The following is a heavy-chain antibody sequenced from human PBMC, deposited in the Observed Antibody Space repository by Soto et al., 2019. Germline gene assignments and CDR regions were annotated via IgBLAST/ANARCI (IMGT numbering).Heavy chain of an antibody. CDR1: GYTFTTFA. Sequence: QVQLVQSGAEVKKPRASVKVSCKTSGYTFTTFAMHWVRQAPGQSLEWMGYINAGNGNIKYAHKFQDRVTITRETSARTVYMELSRLTSEDTAIYYCERLRVDSWSAAFFDHWGQGTLVTVSS. J-gene: IGHJ4*02. CDR2: INAGNGNI. V-gene: IGHV1-3*01. D-gene: IGHD3-3*01. CDR3: ERLRVDSWSAAFFDH.